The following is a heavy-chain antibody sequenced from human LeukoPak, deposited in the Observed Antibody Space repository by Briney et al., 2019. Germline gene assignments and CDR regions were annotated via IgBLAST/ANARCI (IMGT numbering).Heavy chain of an antibody. CDR1: GFTFSSYG. CDR2: ISYDGSNK. Sequence: GGSLRLSCAASGFTFSSYGMRWVRQAPGKGLEWVAVISYDGSNKYYADSAKGRFTISRDNSKNTLYLQMNSLRAEDTAVYYCAKSYDSSGYYNPHFDYWGQGTLVTVSS. J-gene: IGHJ4*02. D-gene: IGHD3-22*01. CDR3: AKSYDSSGYYNPHFDY. V-gene: IGHV3-30*18.